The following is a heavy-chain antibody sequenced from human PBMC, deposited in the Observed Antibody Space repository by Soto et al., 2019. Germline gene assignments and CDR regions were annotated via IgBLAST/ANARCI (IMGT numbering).Heavy chain of an antibody. Sequence: EVQLLESGGGLVQPGGSLRLSCAASGFTFSSYAMSWVRQAPGKGLEWVSAISGSGGSTYYADSVKGRFTISRDNSKNTLYLQMNSLRAEDTAVYYCAKSLYSSSWYWYGMDVWGQGTTVTVSS. V-gene: IGHV3-23*01. J-gene: IGHJ6*02. CDR2: ISGSGGST. CDR3: AKSLYSSSWYWYGMDV. D-gene: IGHD6-13*01. CDR1: GFTFSSYA.